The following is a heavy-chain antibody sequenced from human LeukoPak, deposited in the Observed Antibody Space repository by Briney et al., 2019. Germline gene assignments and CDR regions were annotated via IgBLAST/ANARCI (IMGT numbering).Heavy chain of an antibody. J-gene: IGHJ4*02. V-gene: IGHV4-4*07. D-gene: IGHD1-26*01. CDR1: GGSISSYY. CDR3: ARWGVGFSNHGFDY. CDR2: VDVSGST. Sequence: PSETLSLTCTVSGGSISSYYWSWNRQPAGKRLEWIGRVDVSGSTNYNPSLRSRVIISVDTSKNQFSLNLTSVTAADTAVYYCARWGVGFSNHGFDYWGQGSLVIVSP.